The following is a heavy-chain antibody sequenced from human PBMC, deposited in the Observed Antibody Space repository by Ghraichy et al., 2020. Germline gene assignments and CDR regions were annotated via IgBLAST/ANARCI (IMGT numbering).Heavy chain of an antibody. CDR1: GGTFSSYA. Sequence: SVKVSCKASGGTFSSYAISWVRQAPGQGLEWMGGIIPIFGTANYAQKFQGRVTITADESTSTAYMELSSLRSEDTAVYYCARSAALLSSSWYESTTFFDYWGQGTLVTVSS. D-gene: IGHD6-13*01. V-gene: IGHV1-69*13. CDR3: ARSAALLSSSWYESTTFFDY. CDR2: IIPIFGTA. J-gene: IGHJ4*02.